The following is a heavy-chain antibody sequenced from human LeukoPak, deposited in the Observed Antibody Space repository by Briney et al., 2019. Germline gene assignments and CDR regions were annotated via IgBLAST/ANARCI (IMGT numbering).Heavy chain of an antibody. CDR2: IYASGGT. J-gene: IGHJ5*02. V-gene: IGHV4-4*07. Sequence: PSETLSLTCTVSGGSISSYYWSWIRQPAGKGLEWTGRIYASGGTNYNPSLKSRLTISVDKSKSQFSLRLSSVTAADTAVYYCARSVGYCSSASCYVNWFDPWGQGTLVTVSS. D-gene: IGHD2-2*01. CDR3: ARSVGYCSSASCYVNWFDP. CDR1: GGSISSYY.